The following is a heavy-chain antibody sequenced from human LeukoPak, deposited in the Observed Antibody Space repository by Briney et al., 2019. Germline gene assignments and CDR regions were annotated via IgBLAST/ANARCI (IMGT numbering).Heavy chain of an antibody. D-gene: IGHD1-26*01. CDR2: IYYSGST. CDR3: ARDLAGSTNWFDP. V-gene: IGHV4-59*01. Sequence: SETLSLTCTVSGGSISSYYWSWIRQPPGKGLEWIGYIYYSGSTNYNPSLKSRVTISADTSKNQFSLKLSSVTAADTAVYYCARDLAGSTNWFDPWGQGTLVTVSS. J-gene: IGHJ5*02. CDR1: GGSISSYY.